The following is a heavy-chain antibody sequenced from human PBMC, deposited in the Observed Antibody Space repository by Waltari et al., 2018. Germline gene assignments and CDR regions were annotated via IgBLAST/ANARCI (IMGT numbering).Heavy chain of an antibody. Sequence: QVQLQQWGAGLLKPSETLSLTCAVYGGSFSGYYWSWIRQPPGKGLEWIGEINHSGSTNYNPSLKSRVTISVDTSKNQFSLKLSSVTAADTAVYYCARGRLVATITDYYYYYMDVWSKGTTVTISS. J-gene: IGHJ6*03. CDR1: GGSFSGYY. CDR2: INHSGST. CDR3: ARGRLVATITDYYYYYMDV. V-gene: IGHV4-34*01. D-gene: IGHD5-12*01.